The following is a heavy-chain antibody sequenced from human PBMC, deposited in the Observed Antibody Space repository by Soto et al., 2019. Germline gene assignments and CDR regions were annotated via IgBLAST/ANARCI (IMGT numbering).Heavy chain of an antibody. CDR3: ARDHDQYDSSGYSVSLDY. CDR2: IYSGGST. V-gene: IGHV3-53*01. J-gene: IGHJ4*02. D-gene: IGHD3-22*01. Sequence: GGSLRLSCAASGFTVSSNYMSWVRQAPGKGLEWVSVIYSGGSTYYADSVKGRFTISRDNSKNTLYLQMNSLRAEDTAVYYCARDHDQYDSSGYSVSLDYWGQGTLVTVSS. CDR1: GFTVSSNY.